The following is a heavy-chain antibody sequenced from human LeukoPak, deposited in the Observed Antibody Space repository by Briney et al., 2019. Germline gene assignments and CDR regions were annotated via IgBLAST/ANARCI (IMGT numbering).Heavy chain of an antibody. CDR3: ARDGKGRFDFRENDY. CDR2: INAGNGNT. CDR1: GYTFTSYA. J-gene: IGHJ4*02. Sequence: GASVKVSCKASGYTFTSYAMHWVRQAPGQRLEWMGWINAGNGNTKYSQKFQGRVTITRDTSASTASMELRSLGSDDTAVYYCARDGKGRFDFRENDYWGQGTLVIVSS. V-gene: IGHV1-3*01. D-gene: IGHD3-3*01.